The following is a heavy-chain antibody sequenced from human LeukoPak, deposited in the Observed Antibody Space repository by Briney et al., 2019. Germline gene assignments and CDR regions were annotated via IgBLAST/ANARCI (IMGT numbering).Heavy chain of an antibody. CDR1: GFAFSSYA. Sequence: PGGSLRLSCAASGFAFSSYAMSWVRQAPGKGLEWVGHIRSKADGGTPDYIAPVKGRFTISRDDSKDTLYLQMNSLNTEDTAMYYCTTRSPARYCSDGACYSSADYWGQGTLVTVSS. V-gene: IGHV3-15*01. D-gene: IGHD2-15*01. CDR2: IRSKADGGTP. J-gene: IGHJ4*02. CDR3: TTRSPARYCSDGACYSSADY.